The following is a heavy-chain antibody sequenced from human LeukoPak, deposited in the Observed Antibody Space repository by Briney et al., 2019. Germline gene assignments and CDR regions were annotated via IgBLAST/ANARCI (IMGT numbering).Heavy chain of an antibody. V-gene: IGHV3-30*03. J-gene: IGHJ4*02. Sequence: PGGSLRLSCAASGFSFTSYGMHWVRQAPGKGLEWVALITYDGYYKYYSDSVKGRFTISSDTSKNTLYLQMNSLRAEDTAVYYCARDPTGTMVRGVTPFDYWGQGTLVTVSS. D-gene: IGHD3-10*01. CDR1: GFSFTSYG. CDR3: ARDPTGTMVRGVTPFDY. CDR2: ITYDGYYK.